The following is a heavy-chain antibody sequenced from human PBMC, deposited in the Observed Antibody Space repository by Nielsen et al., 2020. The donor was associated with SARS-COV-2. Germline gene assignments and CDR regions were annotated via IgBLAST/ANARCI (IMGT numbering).Heavy chain of an antibody. D-gene: IGHD3-10*01. CDR1: GFTFSDYY. CDR3: ATQADGYKSPYDY. V-gene: IGHV3-11*03. J-gene: IGHJ4*02. Sequence: GESLKISCTASGFTFSDYYMTWIRQAPGKGLEWVSHIRGSSSHTNYAESVKGRFSISRDNAKKSLYLQMNSLKVEDTAVYYCATQADGYKSPYDYWGQGTLVTVSS. CDR2: IRGSSSHT.